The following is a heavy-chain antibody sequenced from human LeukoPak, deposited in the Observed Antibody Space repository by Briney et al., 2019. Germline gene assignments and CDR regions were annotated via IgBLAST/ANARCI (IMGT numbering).Heavy chain of an antibody. Sequence: GGSLRLSCVAPGFTFRKYAMSPARQAPGKGLEWVSLISESGGNTNYADSVKGRFTISRDNSKNTLYLQMHSLRVEDTALYYCAPHLRCIHRSVDEWGQGTRVTVSS. J-gene: IGHJ4*02. CDR3: APHLRCIHRSVDE. CDR1: GFTFRKYA. D-gene: IGHD4/OR15-4a*01. V-gene: IGHV3-23*01. CDR2: ISESGGNT.